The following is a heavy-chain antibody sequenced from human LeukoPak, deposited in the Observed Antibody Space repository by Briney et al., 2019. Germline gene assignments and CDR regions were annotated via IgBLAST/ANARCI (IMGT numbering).Heavy chain of an antibody. D-gene: IGHD3-10*01. J-gene: IGHJ3*02. CDR3: AALGEGYNNEPFHT. Sequence: GESLKISCKASGYSFTSNWIGWVRQMPGKGLEYMGIIYPGDSDTRYGPSFQGQATTSADKSITPAHLQWSSLKASDTAMYYRAALGEGYNNEPFHTWGQETMVTVSS. CDR2: IYPGDSDT. CDR1: GYSFTSNW. V-gene: IGHV5-51*01.